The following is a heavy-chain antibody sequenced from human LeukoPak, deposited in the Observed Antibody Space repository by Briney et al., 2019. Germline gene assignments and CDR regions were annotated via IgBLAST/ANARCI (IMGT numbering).Heavy chain of an antibody. J-gene: IGHJ4*02. Sequence: SETLSLTCTVSGGSISSSSYYWGWIRQPPGTGLEWIGYIYYSGSTNYNPSLKSRVTISVDTSKNQFSLRLSSVTAADTAVYYCARQNFRWELPGYWGQGTLVTVSS. CDR1: GGSISSSSYY. D-gene: IGHD1-26*01. CDR2: IYYSGST. V-gene: IGHV4-61*05. CDR3: ARQNFRWELPGY.